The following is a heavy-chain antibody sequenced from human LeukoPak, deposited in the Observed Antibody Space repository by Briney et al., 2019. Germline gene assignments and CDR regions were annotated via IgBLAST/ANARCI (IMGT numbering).Heavy chain of an antibody. CDR3: ARVGGMTTINNDAFDI. V-gene: IGHV4-59*01. Sequence: RSETLSLTCTVSGGSISSYYWSWIRQPPGKGLQWIGYIYHTGPTNYNPSLKSRVTISLDTSKNQFSLKLTSVTAADTAIYYCARVGGMTTINNDAFDIWGQGTMVTVSS. J-gene: IGHJ3*02. CDR1: GGSISSYY. CDR2: IYHTGPT. D-gene: IGHD4-4*01.